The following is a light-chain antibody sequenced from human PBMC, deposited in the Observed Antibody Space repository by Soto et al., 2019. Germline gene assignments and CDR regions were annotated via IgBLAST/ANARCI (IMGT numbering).Light chain of an antibody. J-gene: IGLJ1*01. CDR3: QSYGDSLSGYV. Sequence: QSVLTQPPPVSGAPGQRVTISCTGSNSNIGAGYDVHWYQQPPGTAPKLLIYGNSNRPSGVPDRFSGSKSGTSASLTITGLQAEDEADYYCQSYGDSLSGYVFGTGTKVTVL. CDR2: GNS. CDR1: NSNIGAGYD. V-gene: IGLV1-40*01.